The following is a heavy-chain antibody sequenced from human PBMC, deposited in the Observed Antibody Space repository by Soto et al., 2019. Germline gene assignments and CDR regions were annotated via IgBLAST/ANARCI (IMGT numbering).Heavy chain of an antibody. CDR3: ARYSPYCGGDCYRFDY. Sequence: QVQLVQSGAEVKKPGSSVKVSCKASGGTFSSYTISWVRQAPGQGLEWMGRIIPILGIANYAQKFQGRVTITADKSMSTAYMELSSLRSEDTAVYYCARYSPYCGGDCYRFDYWGQGTLVTVSS. J-gene: IGHJ4*02. CDR2: IIPILGIA. V-gene: IGHV1-69*02. D-gene: IGHD2-21*02. CDR1: GGTFSSYT.